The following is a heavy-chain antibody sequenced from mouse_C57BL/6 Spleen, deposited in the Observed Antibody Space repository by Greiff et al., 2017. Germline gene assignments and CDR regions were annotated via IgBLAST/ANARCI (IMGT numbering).Heavy chain of an antibody. Sequence: VQRVESGPELVKPGASVKISCKASGYAFSSSWMNWVKQRPGKGLEWIGRIYPGDGDTNYNGKFKGKATLTADKSSSTAYMQLSSLTSEDSAVYFCARTSSFDYWGQGTTLTVSS. CDR1: GYAFSSSW. D-gene: IGHD1-1*01. V-gene: IGHV1-82*01. CDR3: ARTSSFDY. J-gene: IGHJ2*01. CDR2: IYPGDGDT.